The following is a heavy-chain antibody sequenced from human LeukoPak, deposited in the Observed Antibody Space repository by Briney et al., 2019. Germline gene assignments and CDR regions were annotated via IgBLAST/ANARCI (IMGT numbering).Heavy chain of an antibody. Sequence: SGGSLRLSCAASGFTFSSYWMSWVRQAPGKGLEYVAGISSNGDNTDFADSAKGRFTISRDNSKSTLFLQMNSLRAEDTAVYFCTRDSALLGVAFDLWGQGTVVTVSS. V-gene: IGHV3-64D*06. J-gene: IGHJ3*01. CDR2: ISSNGDNT. CDR1: GFTFSSYW. CDR3: TRDSALLGVAFDL. D-gene: IGHD2-15*01.